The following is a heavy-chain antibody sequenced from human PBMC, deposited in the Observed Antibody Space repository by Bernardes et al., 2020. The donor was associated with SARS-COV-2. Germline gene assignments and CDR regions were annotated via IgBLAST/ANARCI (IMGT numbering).Heavy chain of an antibody. CDR1: GFTFSSYW. D-gene: IGHD4-17*01. V-gene: IGHV3-74*01. J-gene: IGHJ6*02. CDR2: INPDGSLT. Sequence: GSLRLSCAAAGFTFSSYWMHWVRQVPGKGLVWVSRINPDGSLTYYAGSVKGRFTISRDNAKDTVYLQMNNLRVEDTAVYYCATGGYGDYAAGVDVCGQGTTVTVSS. CDR3: ATGGYGDYAAGVDV.